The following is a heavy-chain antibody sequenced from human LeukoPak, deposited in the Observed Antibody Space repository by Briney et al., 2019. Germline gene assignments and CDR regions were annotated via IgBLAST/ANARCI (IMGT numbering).Heavy chain of an antibody. D-gene: IGHD1-1*01. CDR1: GGSISSSNW. J-gene: IGHJ3*02. CDR3: ASASSWIYAFDI. Sequence: SGTLSLTCAVSGGSISSSNWWSWVRQPPGKGLEWIGEIYHSGSTNYNPSLKSRVTISVDTSKNQFSLKLSSVTAADTAVYYCASASSWIYAFDIWGQGTMVTVSS. V-gene: IGHV4-4*02. CDR2: IYHSGST.